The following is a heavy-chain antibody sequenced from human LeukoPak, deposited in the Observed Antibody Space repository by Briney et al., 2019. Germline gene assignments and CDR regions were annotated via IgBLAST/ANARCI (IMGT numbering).Heavy chain of an antibody. Sequence: PGGSLRLSCAASGFTFSDYNMNWVRQAPGKGLEWVSSISRSGYYIYYTDSVKGRFTISRDNAKNSLYLQMNSLRAEDTAVYYCARDPPLVSGPVYYYYYMDVWGKGTTVTVSS. J-gene: IGHJ6*03. D-gene: IGHD5/OR15-5a*01. CDR3: ARDPPLVSGPVYYYYYMDV. CDR1: GFTFSDYN. V-gene: IGHV3-21*01. CDR2: ISRSGYYI.